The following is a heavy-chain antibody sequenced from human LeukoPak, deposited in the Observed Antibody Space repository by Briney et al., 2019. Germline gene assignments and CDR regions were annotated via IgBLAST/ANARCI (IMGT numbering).Heavy chain of an antibody. V-gene: IGHV3-9*01. CDR2: ISWNSGTI. J-gene: IGHJ4*02. CDR1: GFTFDDYA. Sequence: PGRSLRLSCAASGFTFDDYAMHWVRQAPGKGLEWVSGISWNSGTIGYADSVKGRFTISRDNAKNSLYLQMNSLRAEDTAVYYCAREWREQGGLDYWGQGTLVTVSS. CDR3: AREWREQGGLDY. D-gene: IGHD1-26*01.